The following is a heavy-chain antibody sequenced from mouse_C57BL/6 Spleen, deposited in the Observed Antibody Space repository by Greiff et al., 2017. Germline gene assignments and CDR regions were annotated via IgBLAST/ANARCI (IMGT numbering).Heavy chain of an antibody. D-gene: IGHD2-4*01. Sequence: EVHLVESGGGLVQPGGSLSLSCAASGFTFTDYYMSWVRQPPGKALEWLGFIRNKANGYTTEYSASVKGRFTISRDNSQSILYLQMNALRAEDSATDYCARYDDYVYYFDYWGQGTTLTVSS. J-gene: IGHJ2*01. CDR2: IRNKANGYTT. V-gene: IGHV7-3*01. CDR3: ARYDDYVYYFDY. CDR1: GFTFTDYY.